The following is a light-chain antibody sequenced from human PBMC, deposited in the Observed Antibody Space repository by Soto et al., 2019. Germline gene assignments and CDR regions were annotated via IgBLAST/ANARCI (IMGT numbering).Light chain of an antibody. V-gene: IGLV2-14*01. CDR2: DVS. J-gene: IGLJ2*01. Sequence: QSALTQPASVSGSPGQSITISCTGTSSDVGGYNYVSWYQQHPGKAPKLMIYDVSNRPSGVSNRFSGSKSGNTASLTISGLQSQDEADYYGSSYTRSSIVVFGGGTKLTVL. CDR1: SSDVGGYNY. CDR3: SSYTRSSIVV.